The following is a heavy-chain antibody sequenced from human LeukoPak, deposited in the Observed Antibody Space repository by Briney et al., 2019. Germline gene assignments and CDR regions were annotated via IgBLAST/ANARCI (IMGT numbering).Heavy chain of an antibody. Sequence: SETLSLTCTVSGGSISSYYWSWIRQPPVKGLEWIGYIYYSGSTNYNPSLKSRVTISVDTSKNQFSLNLSSVTAADTAVYYCARDRDLFDYWGQGTLVTVSS. CDR2: IYYSGST. CDR3: ARDRDLFDY. V-gene: IGHV4-59*01. J-gene: IGHJ4*02. D-gene: IGHD3-10*01. CDR1: GGSISSYY.